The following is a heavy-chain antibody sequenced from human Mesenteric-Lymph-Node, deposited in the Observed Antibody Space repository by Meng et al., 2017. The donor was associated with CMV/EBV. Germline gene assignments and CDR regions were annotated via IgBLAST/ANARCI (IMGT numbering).Heavy chain of an antibody. V-gene: IGHV6-1*01. CDR3: LRDGTWGH. CDR1: GDSVSSNDAT. Sequence: SETLSLTCVISGDSVSSNDATWNWIRQSPSRGLEWLGRTYYRSKWYTDYAVSVKGRIAINPDTAKNQFSLQLNSVTPEDTAVYYCLRDGTWGHWGQGTLVTVS. D-gene: IGHD3-16*01. J-gene: IGHJ4*02. CDR2: TYYRSKWYT.